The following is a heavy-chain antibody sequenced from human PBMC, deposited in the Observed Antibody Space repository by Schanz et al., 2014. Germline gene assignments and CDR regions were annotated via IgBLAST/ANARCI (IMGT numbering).Heavy chain of an antibody. D-gene: IGHD3-10*01. V-gene: IGHV3-23*01. CDR3: AKGRFGELSAFDI. CDR1: GFTFRGYA. J-gene: IGHJ3*02. Sequence: EVQLLESGGGLVQPGGSLRLSCAASGFTFRGYAMSWVRQAPGRGLEWVSAISGSGGSTYYADSVKGRFTISRDNSKNTLYLQMNSLRAEDTAVYYCAKGRFGELSAFDIWGQGTTVTVSS. CDR2: ISGSGGST.